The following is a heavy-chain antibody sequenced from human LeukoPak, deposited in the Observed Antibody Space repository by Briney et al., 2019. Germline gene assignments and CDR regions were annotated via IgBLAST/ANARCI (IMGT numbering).Heavy chain of an antibody. CDR1: GYTFTGYY. CDR3: ARAGYYYGSGSYVFDP. CDR2: INPNSGGT. D-gene: IGHD3-10*01. V-gene: IGHV1-2*02. Sequence: GASVKVSCKASGYTFTGYYMHWVRQAPGQGLEWMGWINPNSGGTNYAQKFQGRVTMTRDTSISTAYMELSRLRSDDTAVYYCARAGYYYGSGSYVFDPWGQGTLVTVSS. J-gene: IGHJ5*02.